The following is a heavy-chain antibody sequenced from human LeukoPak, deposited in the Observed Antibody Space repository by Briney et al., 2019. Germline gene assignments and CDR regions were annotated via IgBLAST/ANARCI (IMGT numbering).Heavy chain of an antibody. CDR3: AKDPTYYSDTSGYYFGY. Sequence: PGGSLRLSCAASGFTFSSYAMSWVRQAPGKGLEWVSVISGGGGPTYYADSVKGRFTISRDNSKNTLYLQMNSLRAEDTAVYFCAKDPTYYSDTSGYYFGYWGQGTLVTVSS. CDR2: ISGGGGPT. V-gene: IGHV3-23*01. J-gene: IGHJ4*02. CDR1: GFTFSSYA. D-gene: IGHD3-22*01.